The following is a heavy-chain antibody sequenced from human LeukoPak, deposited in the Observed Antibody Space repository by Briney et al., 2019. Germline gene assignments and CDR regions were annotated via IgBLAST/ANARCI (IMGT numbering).Heavy chain of an antibody. CDR2: ISYDGSNK. J-gene: IGHJ1*01. CDR1: GFTFSSYG. CDR3: AKDWKQLLQGYFQH. V-gene: IGHV3-30*18. D-gene: IGHD5-18*01. Sequence: GGSLRLSCAASGFTFSSYGMHWVRQAPGKGLEWVAVISYDGSNKYYADSVKGRFTISRDNSKNTLYLQMNSLRAEDTAVYYCAKDWKQLLQGYFQHWGQGTLVTVSS.